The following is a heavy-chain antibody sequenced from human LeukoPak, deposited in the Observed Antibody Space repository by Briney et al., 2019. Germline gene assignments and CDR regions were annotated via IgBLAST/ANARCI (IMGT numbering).Heavy chain of an antibody. CDR3: ARERVVLSDFSYYYGMDV. D-gene: IGHD2/OR15-2a*01. V-gene: IGHV3-30-3*01. Sequence: PGGSRRLSCAASGFTFSTYGVHWVRQAPGKGLEGVAFISYDGANKNYADSVKGRFTISRDNSKNTLYLQINSLRAEDTAVYYCARERVVLSDFSYYYGMDVWGQGTTVTVSS. J-gene: IGHJ6*02. CDR2: ISYDGANK. CDR1: GFTFSTYG.